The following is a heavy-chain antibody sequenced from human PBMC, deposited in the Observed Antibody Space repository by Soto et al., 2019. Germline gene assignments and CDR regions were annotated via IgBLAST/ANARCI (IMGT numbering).Heavy chain of an antibody. Sequence: PGGSLRLSCXVSGFPFTSAWLHWVRQAPGKGLEWVARIKSKTSGETRDYAAPVKGRFTISRDDSKNTVWLQMNSLKSEDSAVYYCAADYSGGTYPIDYWGQGRLVTVSS. CDR3: AADYSGGTYPIDY. V-gene: IGHV3-15*07. CDR1: GFPFTSAW. CDR2: IKSKTSGETR. D-gene: IGHD1-26*01. J-gene: IGHJ4*02.